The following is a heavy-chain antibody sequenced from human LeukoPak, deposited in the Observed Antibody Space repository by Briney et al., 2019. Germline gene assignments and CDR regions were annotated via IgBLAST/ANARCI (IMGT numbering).Heavy chain of an antibody. CDR3: ARFHSTTWYADY. CDR1: GYSFTSYW. Sequence: PGESLKISCKGSGYSFTSYWIGWVRQMAGKGLEWMGIIFPGDSDTRYSPSFQGQVTVSADKSISTAYLQWSSLKASDTTMYYCARFHSTTWYADYWGQGTLVTVSS. CDR2: IFPGDSDT. J-gene: IGHJ4*02. D-gene: IGHD6-13*01. V-gene: IGHV5-51*01.